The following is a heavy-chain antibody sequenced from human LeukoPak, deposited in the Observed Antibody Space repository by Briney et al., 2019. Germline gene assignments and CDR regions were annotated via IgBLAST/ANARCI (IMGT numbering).Heavy chain of an antibody. V-gene: IGHV3-33*06. Sequence: GGSLRLSCAASGFTFSSYDMLWVRQAPGKGLEWVGVIWYDGSNKYYADSLKGRFTISRDNSKNTLYLRMNSLRAEDTAVYYCAKDSDYYDSSGYYHWGQGTLVTVSS. CDR1: GFTFSSYD. CDR3: AKDSDYYDSSGYYH. CDR2: IWYDGSNK. J-gene: IGHJ5*02. D-gene: IGHD3-22*01.